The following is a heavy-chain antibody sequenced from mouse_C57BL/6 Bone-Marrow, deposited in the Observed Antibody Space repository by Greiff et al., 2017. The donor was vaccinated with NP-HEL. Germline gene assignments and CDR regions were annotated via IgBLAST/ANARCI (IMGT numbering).Heavy chain of an antibody. CDR3: ARRDDGYYEFAY. V-gene: IGHV1-64*01. CDR2: IHPNSGST. D-gene: IGHD2-3*01. CDR1: GYTFTSYW. J-gene: IGHJ3*01. Sequence: VKLQQPGAELVKPGASVKLSCKASGYTFTSYWMHWVKQRPGQGLEWIGMIHPNSGSTNYNEKFKSKATLTVDKSSSTAYMQLSSLTSEDSAVYYCARRDDGYYEFAYWGQGTLVTVSA.